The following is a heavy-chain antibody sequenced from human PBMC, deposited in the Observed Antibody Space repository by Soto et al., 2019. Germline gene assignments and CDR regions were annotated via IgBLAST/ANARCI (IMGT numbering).Heavy chain of an antibody. V-gene: IGHV1-18*01. J-gene: IGHJ6*02. CDR3: ARGVATIRHYYYGMDV. CDR1: GYAFPSYG. Sequence: ASVKVSCKASGYAFPSYGISWVRQAPGQGLEWMGWISAYNGNTNYAQKFQGRVTITADESTSTAYMELSSLRSEDTAVYYCARGVATIRHYYYGMDVWGQGTTVTVSS. CDR2: ISAYNGNT. D-gene: IGHD5-12*01.